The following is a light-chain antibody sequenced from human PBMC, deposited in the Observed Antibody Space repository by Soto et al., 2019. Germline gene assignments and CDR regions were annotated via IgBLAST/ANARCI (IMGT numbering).Light chain of an antibody. J-gene: IGKJ5*01. CDR1: QSVSSSY. Sequence: EIVMTQSPATLSVSQGERATLSCRASQSVSSSYLAWYQQKPGQAPRLLIYGASSRATGIPDRFSGSGSGTDFTLTISRLEPEDFAVYYCQQYGSSPPITFGQGTRLEIK. CDR3: QQYGSSPPIT. CDR2: GAS. V-gene: IGKV3-20*01.